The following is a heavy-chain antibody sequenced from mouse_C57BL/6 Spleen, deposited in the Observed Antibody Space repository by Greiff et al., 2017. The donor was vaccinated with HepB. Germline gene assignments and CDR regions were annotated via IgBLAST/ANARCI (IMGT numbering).Heavy chain of an antibody. J-gene: IGHJ4*01. V-gene: IGHV2-5*01. CDR1: GFSLTSYG. CDR3: AKNIDYDAYAMDY. CDR2: IWRGGST. D-gene: IGHD2-4*01. Sequence: VKLKQSGPGLVQPSQSLSITCTVSGFSLTSYGVHWVRQFPGKGLEWLGVIWRGGSTDYNAAFMSRLSITKDNSKSQVFFKMNSLQADDTAIYYCAKNIDYDAYAMDYWGQGTSVTVSS.